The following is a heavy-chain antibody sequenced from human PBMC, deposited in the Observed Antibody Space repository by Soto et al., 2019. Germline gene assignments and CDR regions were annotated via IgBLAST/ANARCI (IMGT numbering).Heavy chain of an antibody. D-gene: IGHD3-22*01. CDR2: INPSGGST. CDR1: GYTFTSYY. Sequence: ASVKVSCKASGYTFTSYYMHWVRQAPGQGLEWMGIINPSGGSTSYAQKFQGRVTMTRDTSTSTVYMELSSLRSEDTAVYYCARGNYYDSSGYPHFDYWGQGTLVTVSS. CDR3: ARGNYYDSSGYPHFDY. V-gene: IGHV1-46*03. J-gene: IGHJ4*02.